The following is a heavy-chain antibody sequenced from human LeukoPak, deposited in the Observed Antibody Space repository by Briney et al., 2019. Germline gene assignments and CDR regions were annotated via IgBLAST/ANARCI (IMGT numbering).Heavy chain of an antibody. Sequence: KPSQTLSLTCTVSGGSISSGDYYWRWIRQPPGKGLEWIGYIYYSGSTYYNPSLKSRVTISVDTSKNQFSLKLSSVTAADTAVYYCARVLRGPAAIGNNWFDPWGQGTLVTVSS. CDR1: GGSISSGDYY. J-gene: IGHJ5*02. CDR2: IYYSGST. D-gene: IGHD2-2*02. CDR3: ARVLRGPAAIGNNWFDP. V-gene: IGHV4-30-4*08.